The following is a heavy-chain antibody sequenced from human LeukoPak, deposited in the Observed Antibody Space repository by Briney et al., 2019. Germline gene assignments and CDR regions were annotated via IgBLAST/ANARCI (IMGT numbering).Heavy chain of an antibody. CDR1: GFTFSDYG. J-gene: IGHJ3*02. Sequence: GGSLRLSCAAAGFTFSDYGMNWVRQAPGKGLEWVSGISGSSISTYYADSVKGRFTISRDNSKNTLYLQMNSLRVEDTAVYYCAKSWNYYDSSGDDALDIWGQGTMVTVSS. V-gene: IGHV3-23*01. CDR2: ISGSSIST. D-gene: IGHD3-22*01. CDR3: AKSWNYYDSSGDDALDI.